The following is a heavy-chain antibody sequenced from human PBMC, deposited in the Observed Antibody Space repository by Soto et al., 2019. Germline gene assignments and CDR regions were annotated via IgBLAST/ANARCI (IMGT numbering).Heavy chain of an antibody. CDR3: ARAFSGSYYRDFQN. Sequence: GGSLRLSFAASGFTLSSFEMTWVRQAPGKGPEWVSYISSSRNTLQYAASVKGRFTISRDNSKNSLYLQMNSLRAEDTAVYYCARAFSGSYYRDFQNWGQGTLVTVSS. CDR2: ISSSRNTL. V-gene: IGHV3-48*03. J-gene: IGHJ1*01. CDR1: GFTLSSFE. D-gene: IGHD1-26*01.